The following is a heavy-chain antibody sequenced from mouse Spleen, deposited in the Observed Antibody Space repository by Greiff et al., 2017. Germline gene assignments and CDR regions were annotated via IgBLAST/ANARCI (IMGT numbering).Heavy chain of an antibody. J-gene: IGHJ2*01. CDR3: AREGGSSGY. Sequence: EVKLQESGPGLVKPSQSLSLTCSVTGYSITSGYYWNWIRQFPGNKLEWMGYISYDGSNNYNPSLKNRISITRDTSKNQFFLKLNSVTTEDTATYYCAREGGSSGYWGQGTTLTVSS. V-gene: IGHV3-6*01. CDR2: ISYDGSN. CDR1: GYSITSGYY. D-gene: IGHD1-1*01.